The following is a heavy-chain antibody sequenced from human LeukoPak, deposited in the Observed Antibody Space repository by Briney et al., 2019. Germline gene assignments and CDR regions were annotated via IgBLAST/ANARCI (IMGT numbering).Heavy chain of an antibody. CDR2: ISSSGSTI. J-gene: IGHJ3*02. CDR1: GFTFSSYE. CDR3: ARDGERDYGDSNGAFDI. D-gene: IGHD4-17*01. V-gene: IGHV3-48*03. Sequence: GGSLRLSCAASGFTFSSYEMNWVRQAPGKGLEWVSYISSSGSTIYYADYVKGRFTISRDNAKNSLYLQMNSLRAEDTAVYYCARDGERDYGDSNGAFDIWGQGTMVTVSS.